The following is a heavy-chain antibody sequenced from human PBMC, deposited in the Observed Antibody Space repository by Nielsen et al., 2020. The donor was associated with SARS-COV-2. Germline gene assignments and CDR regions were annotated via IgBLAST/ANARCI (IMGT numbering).Heavy chain of an antibody. V-gene: IGHV3-13*04. CDR1: GFIFSNYR. CDR2: IGTAGDT. J-gene: IGHJ6*02. CDR3: ARGMDIAAAGTMGYYYGMDV. Sequence: GGSLRLSCAASGFIFSNYRMHWVRQATGKGLEWVSAIGTAGDTYYPGSVKGRFTISRENAKNSLYLQMNSLRAGDTAVYYCARGMDIAAAGTMGYYYGMDVWGQGTTVTVSS. D-gene: IGHD6-13*01.